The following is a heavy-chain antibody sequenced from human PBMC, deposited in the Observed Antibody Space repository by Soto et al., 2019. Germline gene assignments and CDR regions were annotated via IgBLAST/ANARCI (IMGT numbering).Heavy chain of an antibody. V-gene: IGHV4-59*08. J-gene: IGHJ5*02. D-gene: IGHD3-3*01. Sequence: SETLSLTCTVSGGSISSYYWSWIRQPPGKGLEWIGYIYYSGSTNYNPSLKSRVTISVDTSKNQFSLKLSSVTAADTAVYYCARLLPRTNYDFWSGYYTDSRPGGFIVWWFDPWGQGTLVTVSS. CDR3: ARLLPRTNYDFWSGYYTDSRPGGFIVWWFDP. CDR2: IYYSGST. CDR1: GGSISSYY.